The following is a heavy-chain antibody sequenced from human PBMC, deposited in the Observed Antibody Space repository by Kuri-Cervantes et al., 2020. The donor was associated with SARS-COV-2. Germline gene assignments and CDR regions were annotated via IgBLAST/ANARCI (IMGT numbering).Heavy chain of an antibody. J-gene: IGHJ4*02. Sequence: SVKVSCKASGGTFSSYAISWVRQAPGQGLEWMGGIIPIFGTANYAQKFQGRVTITTDESTSTAYMELSSLRSEDTAVYYCARGLGDPSSGYFDYWGQRTLVTVSS. CDR1: GGTFSSYA. CDR3: ARGLGDPSSGYFDY. V-gene: IGHV1-69*05. D-gene: IGHD3-16*01. CDR2: IIPIFGTA.